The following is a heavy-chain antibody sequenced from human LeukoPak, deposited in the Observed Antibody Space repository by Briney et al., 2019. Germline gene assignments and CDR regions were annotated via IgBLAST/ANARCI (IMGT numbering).Heavy chain of an antibody. J-gene: IGHJ6*03. CDR1: GFTVSSNY. V-gene: IGHV3-53*01. D-gene: IGHD3-22*01. CDR3: ARAGDSSGFYYYYYYMDV. CDR2: IYSGGST. Sequence: GGSLRPSCAASGFTVSSNYMSWVRQAPGKGLEWVSVIYSGGSTYYADSVKGRFTISRDNSKNTLYLQMNSLRAEDTAVYYCARAGDSSGFYYYYYYMDVWGKGTTVTVSS.